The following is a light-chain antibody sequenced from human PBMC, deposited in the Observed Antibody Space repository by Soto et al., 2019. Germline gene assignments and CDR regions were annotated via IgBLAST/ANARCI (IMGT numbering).Light chain of an antibody. CDR1: QAIAKY. CDR2: DAS. CDR3: QQYDNLVFT. V-gene: IGKV1-33*01. J-gene: IGKJ3*01. Sequence: DIQMTQSPSSLSASVGDRVTITCQASQAIAKYLNWYQQKPGKAPNLLIYDASNLKTGVPPRFSGRGSGTNFTFTISGLQPEDIATYYCQQYDNLVFTFGPGTKVDF.